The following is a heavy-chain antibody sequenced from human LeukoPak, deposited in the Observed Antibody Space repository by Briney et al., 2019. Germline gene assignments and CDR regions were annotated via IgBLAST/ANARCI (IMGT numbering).Heavy chain of an antibody. J-gene: IGHJ4*02. CDR1: GGSISSGDYY. D-gene: IGHD3-10*01. Sequence: SQTLSLTCTVSGGSISSGDYYWSWIRQPPGKGLEWIGYIYYSGSTYYNPSLKSRVTMSVDTSKNQFSLKLSSVTAADTAVYYCARGRRFGELLPQVPYYFDYWGQGTLVTVSS. CDR3: ARGRRFGELLPQVPYYFDY. V-gene: IGHV4-30-4*01. CDR2: IYYSGST.